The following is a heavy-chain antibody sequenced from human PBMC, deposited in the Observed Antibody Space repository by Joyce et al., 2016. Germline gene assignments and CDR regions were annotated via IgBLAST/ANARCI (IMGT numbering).Heavy chain of an antibody. Sequence: QVQLRESGPGLVKPSQTLSLTCTVSGGSISSGGHFWTWIRQLPGRGLEWLGYIDYTESTYYNPSLKSRLSISVDTSKNQFSLMVRSVTVADTAVYDCAREGPGGSLDVWGQGILVTVSS. CDR2: IDYTEST. V-gene: IGHV4-31*03. CDR3: AREGPGGSLDV. CDR1: GGSISSGGHF. D-gene: IGHD1-26*01. J-gene: IGHJ1*01.